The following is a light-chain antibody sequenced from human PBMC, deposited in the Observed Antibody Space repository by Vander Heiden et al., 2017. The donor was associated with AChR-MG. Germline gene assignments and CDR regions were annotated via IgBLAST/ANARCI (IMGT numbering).Light chain of an antibody. CDR2: AAS. J-gene: IGKJ3*01. CDR3: QQSYKTPPVT. V-gene: IGKV1-39*01. CDR1: QSISRH. Sequence: DIQMTQSPSSLSASIGDRVTITCRASQSISRHVNWYQQKPGKAPNLLIDAASNLLSGVPSRFSGSGSGTDFTLTISSLQPEDFGTYYCQQSYKTPPVTFGPGTKVDIK.